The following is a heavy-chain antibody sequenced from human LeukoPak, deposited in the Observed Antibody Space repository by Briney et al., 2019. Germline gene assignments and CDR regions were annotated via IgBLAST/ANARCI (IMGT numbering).Heavy chain of an antibody. V-gene: IGHV3-74*01. CDR3: ATVTYSLFDF. Sequence: GGSLRLSCAASGFTFSTYFMHWGRQAPGKGLGWVSRISSDGSTTSYADSVKGRFTISRDNAKNTLYLQMNRLRAEDTAVYYCATVTYSLFDFWGQGTLVTVSS. D-gene: IGHD5-18*01. J-gene: IGHJ4*02. CDR2: ISSDGSTT. CDR1: GFTFSTYF.